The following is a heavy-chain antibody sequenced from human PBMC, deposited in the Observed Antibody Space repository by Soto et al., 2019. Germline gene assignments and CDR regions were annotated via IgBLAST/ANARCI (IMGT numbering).Heavy chain of an antibody. V-gene: IGHV1-69*01. CDR3: ARGAGGMDV. Sequence: QVQLVQSGAEVKKPGSSVRVSCKASGGTFSSYAFTWVRQAPGQGLEWMGGIMPKFGVENHAQKFQGRVTITADESTSTAYMELSSLRSEDTAVYYCARGAGGMDVWGQGTTVTVSS. D-gene: IGHD3-10*01. CDR2: IMPKFGVE. J-gene: IGHJ6*02. CDR1: GGTFSSYA.